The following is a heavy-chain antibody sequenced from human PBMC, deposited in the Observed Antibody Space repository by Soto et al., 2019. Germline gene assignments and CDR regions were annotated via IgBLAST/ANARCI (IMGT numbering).Heavy chain of an antibody. CDR1: GYTFTSYG. Sequence: ASVTVSCKASGYTFTSYGISWVRQAPGQGLEWMGWISAYNGNTNYAQKLQGRVTMTTDTSTSTAYMELRSLRSDDTAVYYCARDIRVSGSYYFDYWGQGTLVTVSS. V-gene: IGHV1-18*01. CDR3: ARDIRVSGSYYFDY. CDR2: ISAYNGNT. J-gene: IGHJ4*02. D-gene: IGHD1-26*01.